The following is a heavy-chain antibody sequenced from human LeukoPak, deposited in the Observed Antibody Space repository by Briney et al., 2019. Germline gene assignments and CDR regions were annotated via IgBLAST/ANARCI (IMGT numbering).Heavy chain of an antibody. V-gene: IGHV3-30-3*01. CDR2: ISYDGSNK. Sequence: GGPLRLSCAPSGFTFSSYAMHWVRQAPGKGLEWVAVISYDGSNKYYADSVKGRFTISRDNSKNTLYLQMNSLRAEDTAVYYCANGGIAAANYWGQGTLVTVSS. D-gene: IGHD6-13*01. CDR1: GFTFSSYA. CDR3: ANGGIAAANY. J-gene: IGHJ4*02.